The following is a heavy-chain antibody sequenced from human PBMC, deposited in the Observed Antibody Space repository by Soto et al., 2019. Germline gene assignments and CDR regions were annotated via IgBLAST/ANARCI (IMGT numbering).Heavy chain of an antibody. CDR1: GFIFTNYA. J-gene: IGHJ3*01. Sequence: GGSLRLSCAASGFIFTNYAMNWVRQAPGKGLEWVSVIGGRGNSAYYADSVQGRFTISRDNSKNTLSLQMSSLAADDTAIYYCVREGRGSFDFWGRGTMVTVSS. V-gene: IGHV3-23*01. CDR2: IGGRGNSA. D-gene: IGHD5-12*01. CDR3: VREGRGSFDF.